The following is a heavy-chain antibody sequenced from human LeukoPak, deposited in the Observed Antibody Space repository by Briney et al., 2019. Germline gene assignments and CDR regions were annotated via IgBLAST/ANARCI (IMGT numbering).Heavy chain of an antibody. Sequence: GASVKVSCKASGYTFTGYYMYWVRQAPGQGLEWMGWINPNSGGSNYAQKFQGRVTMTRDTSISTAYMELSRLRSDDTAVYYCARDLGGATTSYFDYWGQGTLVTVSS. D-gene: IGHD1-26*01. J-gene: IGHJ4*02. CDR3: ARDLGGATTSYFDY. CDR2: INPNSGGS. CDR1: GYTFTGYY. V-gene: IGHV1-2*02.